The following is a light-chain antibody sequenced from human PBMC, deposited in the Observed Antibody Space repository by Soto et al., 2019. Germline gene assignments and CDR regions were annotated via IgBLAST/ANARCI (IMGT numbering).Light chain of an antibody. CDR1: QSVSSSY. CDR3: QQYGSSPGT. V-gene: IGKV3-20*01. Sequence: EIVLTQSPGTLSLSPGERATLSCRASQSVSSSYLAWYQQKPGQAPRLLIYGASSRATGIPDRFSGSGSGTDFTHTISRTEAEDFAVYYCQQYGSSPGTFGQGTKVEIK. CDR2: GAS. J-gene: IGKJ1*01.